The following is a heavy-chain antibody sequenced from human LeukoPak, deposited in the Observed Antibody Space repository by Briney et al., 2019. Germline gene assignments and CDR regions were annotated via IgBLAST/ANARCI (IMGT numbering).Heavy chain of an antibody. CDR2: IYNGGTT. CDR1: GFPVSDNY. J-gene: IGHJ4*02. V-gene: IGHV3-66*01. D-gene: IGHD3-16*01. Sequence: LPGGSLRLSCAASGFPVSDNYMTWVRQAPGKGLEWVSVIYNGGTTKYADSVKGRFIISRDNSRNMLYLQMNSLRVEGTAVYYCARWPTMGGRWGQGTLVTVSS. CDR3: ARWPTMGGR.